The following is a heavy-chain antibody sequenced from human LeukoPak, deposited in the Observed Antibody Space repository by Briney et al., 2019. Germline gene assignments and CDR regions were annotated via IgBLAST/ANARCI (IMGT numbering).Heavy chain of an antibody. J-gene: IGHJ4*02. Sequence: SETLSLTCTVSGYSISSGYYWGWIRQPPGKGLEWIGSIYHSGSTYYNPSLKSRVTISVDTSKNQFSLKLSSVTAADTAVYYCARSEKYYDFWSGSLDYWGQGTLVTVSS. V-gene: IGHV4-38-2*02. CDR2: IYHSGST. CDR1: GYSISSGYY. CDR3: ARSEKYYDFWSGSLDY. D-gene: IGHD3-3*01.